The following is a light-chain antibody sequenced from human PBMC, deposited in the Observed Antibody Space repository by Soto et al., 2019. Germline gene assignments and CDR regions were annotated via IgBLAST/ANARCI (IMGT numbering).Light chain of an antibody. CDR2: GAS. J-gene: IGKJ5*01. Sequence: PVAKASLSGRTSQSISSSFLAWYQQKPGQAPRLLIYGASSRATGIPDRFSGTGSETDFTLTISRLEPEDFAVYYCQQYDNSPITFGQ. CDR1: QSISSSF. CDR3: QQYDNSPIT. V-gene: IGKV3-20*01.